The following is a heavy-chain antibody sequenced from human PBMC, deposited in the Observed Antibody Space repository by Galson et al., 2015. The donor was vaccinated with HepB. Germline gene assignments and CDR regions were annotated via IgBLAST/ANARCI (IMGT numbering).Heavy chain of an antibody. CDR1: GFTFSNYW. D-gene: IGHD2-2*01. CDR2: IKQDGSEK. V-gene: IGHV3-7*01. CDR3: ARGLVVPDYSFYYGMDV. Sequence: SLRPSCAASGFTFSNYWMTWGRQAPGEGLEWVANIKQDGSEKYYVDSVKGRFTISRDNAKNSLYLQMNSLRAEDTAVYYCARGLVVPDYSFYYGMDVWGQGTTVTVSS. J-gene: IGHJ6*02.